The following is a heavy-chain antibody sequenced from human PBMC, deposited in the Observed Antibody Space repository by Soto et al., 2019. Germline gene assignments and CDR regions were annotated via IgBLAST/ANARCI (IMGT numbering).Heavy chain of an antibody. V-gene: IGHV4-34*01. CDR1: GGSFSGYY. Sequence: QVQPQQWGAGLLKPSETLSLTCAVYGGSFSGYYWSWIRQPPGKGLEWIGEINHSGSTNYNPSLKSRVTISVDTSKNQFSLKLSSVTAADTAVYYCARSNDYGDPTDAFDIWGQGTMVTVSS. CDR3: ARSNDYGDPTDAFDI. J-gene: IGHJ3*02. CDR2: INHSGST. D-gene: IGHD4-17*01.